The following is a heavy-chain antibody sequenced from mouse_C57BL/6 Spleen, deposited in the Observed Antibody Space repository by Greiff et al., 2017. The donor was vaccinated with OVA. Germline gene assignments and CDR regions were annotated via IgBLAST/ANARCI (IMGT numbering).Heavy chain of an antibody. CDR3: AIYDDYDEGAYYAMDY. J-gene: IGHJ4*01. CDR1: GYTFTDYS. V-gene: IGHV1-75*01. D-gene: IGHD2-4*01. CDR2: IFPGSGST. Sequence: VQLQQSGPELVKPGASVKISCKASGYTFTDYSINWVKQRPGQGLEWIGWIFPGSGSTYYNEKFKGKATLTVDKSSSTAYMLLSSLTSEDSAVYFFAIYDDYDEGAYYAMDYWGQGTSVTVSS.